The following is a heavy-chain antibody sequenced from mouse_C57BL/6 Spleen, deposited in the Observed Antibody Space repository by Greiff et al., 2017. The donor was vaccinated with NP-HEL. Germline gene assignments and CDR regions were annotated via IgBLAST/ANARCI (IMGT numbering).Heavy chain of an antibody. CDR3: TRSTVVTPYYAMDY. CDR2: IYPGNSDT. Sequence: EVQLQQSGTVLARPGASVKMSCKTSGYTFTSYWMHWVKQRPGQGLEWIGAIYPGNSDTSYNQKFKGKAKLTAVTSASTAYMELSSLTNEDSAVYYCTRSTVVTPYYAMDYWGQGTSVTVSS. V-gene: IGHV1-5*01. D-gene: IGHD1-1*01. CDR1: GYTFTSYW. J-gene: IGHJ4*01.